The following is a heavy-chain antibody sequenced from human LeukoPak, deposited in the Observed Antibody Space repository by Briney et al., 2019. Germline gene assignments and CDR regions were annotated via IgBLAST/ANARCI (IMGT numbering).Heavy chain of an antibody. CDR2: FDPEDGET. CDR3: ATVSYQDSGYDNPFYFDY. Sequence: GASVKVSCKVSGYTLTELSMHWARQAPGKGLEWMGGFDPEDGETIYAQKFQGRVTMTEDTSTDTAYMELSSLRSEDTAVYYCATVSYQDSGYDNPFYFDYWGQGTLVTVSS. V-gene: IGHV1-24*01. CDR1: GYTLTELS. D-gene: IGHD5-12*01. J-gene: IGHJ4*02.